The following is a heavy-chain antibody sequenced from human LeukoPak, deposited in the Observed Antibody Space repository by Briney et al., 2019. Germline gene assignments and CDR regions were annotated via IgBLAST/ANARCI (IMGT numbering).Heavy chain of an antibody. V-gene: IGHV1-69*05. CDR1: GGTFSSYA. CDR3: ARTPLANEINNWFDP. CDR2: IIPIFGTA. D-gene: IGHD1-1*01. Sequence: GASVKVSCKASGGTFSSYAISWVRQAPGQGLEWMGGIIPIFGTANYAQKFQGRVTITTDESTSTAYMELSSPRSEDTAVYYCARTPLANEINNWFDPWGQGTLVTVSS. J-gene: IGHJ5*02.